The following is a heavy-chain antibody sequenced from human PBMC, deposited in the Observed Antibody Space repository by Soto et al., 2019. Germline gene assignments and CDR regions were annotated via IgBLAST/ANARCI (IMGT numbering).Heavy chain of an antibody. CDR1: GYTFTSYG. J-gene: IGHJ4*02. CDR2: ISAYNGNT. V-gene: IGHV1-18*01. CDR3: AREPNYFDY. Sequence: QVQLVQSGAEVKKPGASVKVSCKASGYTFTSYGISWVRQAPGQGLEWMGWISAYNGNTTYAQKLQGRVTMTTNTTTSKADMGLRSLRSDDTAVYYCAREPNYFDYWGQGTLVTVSS.